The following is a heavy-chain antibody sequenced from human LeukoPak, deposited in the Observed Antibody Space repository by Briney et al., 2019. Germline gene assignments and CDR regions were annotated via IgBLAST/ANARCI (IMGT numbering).Heavy chain of an antibody. V-gene: IGHV3-23*01. CDR2: ISGSGDSA. CDR1: GFAFYNYA. D-gene: IGHD5-18*01. J-gene: IGHJ4*02. CDR3: ASQTRMQLWGYFDL. Sequence: GGSLRLSCAASGFAFYNYAMSWVRQAPGKGLEWVSGISGSGDSAYYTDSVKGRFTISRDNSKNTLYLQMSNLTAEDTAVHHCASQTRMQLWGYFDLWGQGALVIVSS.